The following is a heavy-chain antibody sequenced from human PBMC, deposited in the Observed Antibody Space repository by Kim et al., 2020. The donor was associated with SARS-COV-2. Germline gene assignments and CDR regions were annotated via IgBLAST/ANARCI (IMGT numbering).Heavy chain of an antibody. CDR3: AREGDSGYDYCYYGMDV. J-gene: IGHJ6*02. CDR1: GDSVSSNSAA. V-gene: IGHV6-1*01. CDR2: TYYRSKWYN. Sequence: SQTLSLTCAISGDSVSSNSAAWNWIRQSPSRGLEWLGRTYYRSKWYNDYAVSVKSRITINPDTSKNQFSLQLNSVTPEDTAVYYCAREGDSGYDYCYYGMDVWGQGTTVTVSS. D-gene: IGHD5-12*01.